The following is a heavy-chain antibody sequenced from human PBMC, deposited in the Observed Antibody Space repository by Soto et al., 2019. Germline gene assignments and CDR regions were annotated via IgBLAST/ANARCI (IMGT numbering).Heavy chain of an antibody. D-gene: IGHD3-22*01. J-gene: IGHJ4*02. CDR1: GGTFSSYT. V-gene: IGHV1-69*02. CDR2: IIPILGIA. Sequence: ASVKVSCKASGGTFSSYTISWVRQAPGQGLEWMGRIIPILGIANYAQKFQGRVTITADKSTSTAYMELSSLISEDTAVYYCARPKDYDDCLDLWGQGTLVTASS. CDR3: ARPKDYDDCLDL.